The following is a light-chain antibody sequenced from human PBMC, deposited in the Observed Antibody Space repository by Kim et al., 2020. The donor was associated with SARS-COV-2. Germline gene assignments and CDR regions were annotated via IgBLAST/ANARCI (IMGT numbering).Light chain of an antibody. Sequence: SASVGDRFTITCRASQNITNYLNWYQHKPGKAPKLLIYTASNLKSVVPSRFSGSGSGTDFTLTISSLQPEDFAVYYCQQTYRSPPTFGQGTKLEI. CDR2: TAS. CDR1: QNITNY. J-gene: IGKJ2*01. V-gene: IGKV1-39*01. CDR3: QQTYRSPPT.